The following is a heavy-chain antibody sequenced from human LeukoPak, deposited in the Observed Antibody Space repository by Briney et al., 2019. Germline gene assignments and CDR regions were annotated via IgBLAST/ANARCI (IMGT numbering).Heavy chain of an antibody. CDR3: ARGSGGIGGWYHAFDI. CDR1: GGTFSSYA. D-gene: IGHD6-19*01. J-gene: IGHJ3*02. Sequence: SVKVSCKASGGTFSSYAISWVRQAPGQGLEWMGGIIPIFGTANYAQKFQGRVTITADESTSTAYMELSSLRSEDTAVYYCARGSGGIGGWYHAFDIWGQGTMVTVSS. V-gene: IGHV1-69*01. CDR2: IIPIFGTA.